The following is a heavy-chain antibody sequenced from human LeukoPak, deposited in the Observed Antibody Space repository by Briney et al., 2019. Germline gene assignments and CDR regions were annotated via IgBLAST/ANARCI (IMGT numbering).Heavy chain of an antibody. V-gene: IGHV3-23*01. J-gene: IGHJ4*02. Sequence: GGSLRLSCAASGFTFSSYAMSWVRQAPGKGLEWVSAISDSGGSTFYADSVKGRFTISRDNSKNTLYLQMNSLRAEDTAVYYCARDPGYSYALDYWGRGTLVTVSS. CDR2: ISDSGGST. D-gene: IGHD5-18*01. CDR3: ARDPGYSYALDY. CDR1: GFTFSSYA.